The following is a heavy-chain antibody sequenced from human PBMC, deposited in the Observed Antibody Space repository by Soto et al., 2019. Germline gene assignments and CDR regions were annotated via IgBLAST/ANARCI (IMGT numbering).Heavy chain of an antibody. D-gene: IGHD3-16*02. Sequence: GGSLRLSCAASGFTFSDYYMSWIRQAPGKGLEWVSYISSSGTTIYYADSVKGRFTISRDNARNSLFLQMNSLRAEDTAVYYCAKGYVWGSYRPSMDVWGHGTTVTV. CDR2: ISSSGTTI. CDR3: AKGYVWGSYRPSMDV. CDR1: GFTFSDYY. V-gene: IGHV3-11*01. J-gene: IGHJ6*02.